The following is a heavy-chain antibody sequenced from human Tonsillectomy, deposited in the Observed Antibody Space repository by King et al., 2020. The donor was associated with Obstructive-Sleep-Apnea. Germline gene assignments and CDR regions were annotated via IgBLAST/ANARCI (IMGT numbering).Heavy chain of an antibody. V-gene: IGHV4-4*02. J-gene: IGHJ6*02. CDR2: ISHSGST. Sequence: QLQESGPGLVKPSGTLSLTCAVSGDSIISTNWWSWVRQPPGKGLEWIGEISHSGSTNYNPSLKSRVTISVDKSKNQFSLKVSSVTAADTAVYYCARAGLRYFDWYHPGYGMDFWGQATTVTVSS. CDR1: GDSIISTNW. D-gene: IGHD3-9*01. CDR3: ARAGLRYFDWYHPGYGMDF.